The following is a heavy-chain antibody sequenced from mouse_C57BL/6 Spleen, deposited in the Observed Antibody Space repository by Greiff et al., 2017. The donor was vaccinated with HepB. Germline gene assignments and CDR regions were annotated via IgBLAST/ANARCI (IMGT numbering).Heavy chain of an antibody. D-gene: IGHD1-1*01. Sequence: QVQLQQSGPELVKPGASVKISCKASGYAFSSSWMNWVKQRPGKGLEWIGRIYPGDGDTNYNGKFKGKATLTADKSSSTAYMQLSSLTSEDSAVYFCAISTVVTRPFDYWGQGTTLTVSS. CDR3: AISTVVTRPFDY. CDR1: GYAFSSSW. V-gene: IGHV1-82*01. J-gene: IGHJ2*01. CDR2: IYPGDGDT.